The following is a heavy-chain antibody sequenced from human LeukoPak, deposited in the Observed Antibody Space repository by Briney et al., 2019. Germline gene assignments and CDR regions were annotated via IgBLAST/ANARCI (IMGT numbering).Heavy chain of an antibody. J-gene: IGHJ1*01. D-gene: IGHD4-17*01. CDR2: NYSGGTT. Sequence: GGSLRLSCAASGFTVSSTYMHWVRQAPGKGLEWVSVNYSGGTTYYADSVKGRFTISRDHSKNTLYLQMSSLRAEDTAVYYCARVAYGDHQYFHHWGQGTLVTVSS. CDR3: ARVAYGDHQYFHH. CDR1: GFTVSSTY. V-gene: IGHV3-53*01.